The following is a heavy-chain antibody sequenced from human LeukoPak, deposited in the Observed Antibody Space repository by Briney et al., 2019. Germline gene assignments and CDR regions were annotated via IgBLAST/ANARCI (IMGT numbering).Heavy chain of an antibody. V-gene: IGHV4-59*01. CDR3: ARDMTGTTPTFDY. J-gene: IGHJ4*02. CDR1: GGSFSGYY. D-gene: IGHD1-7*01. CDR2: IYYSGST. Sequence: SETLSLSCGVYGGSFSGYYWSWIRQPPGKGLEWIGYIYYSGSTNYNPSLKSRVTISVDTSKNQFSLKLSSVTAADTAVYYCARDMTGTTPTFDYWGQGTLVTVSS.